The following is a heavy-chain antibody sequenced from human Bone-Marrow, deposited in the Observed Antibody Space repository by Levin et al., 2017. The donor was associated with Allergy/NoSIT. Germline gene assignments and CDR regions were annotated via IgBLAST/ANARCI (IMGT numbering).Heavy chain of an antibody. V-gene: IGHV3-30*04. CDR3: ARDRPNTVVVFDY. CDR2: ISYDGNKT. CDR1: GFTFRHYS. J-gene: IGHJ4*02. Sequence: GESLKISCVVSGFTFRHYSMHWVRQAPGKGLEWLTVISYDGNKTYYADSVKGRFTISRDNSKNTLYLQMNNLSGDDTAVYYCARDRPNTVVVFDYWGQGSLVIVSS. D-gene: IGHD4-23*01.